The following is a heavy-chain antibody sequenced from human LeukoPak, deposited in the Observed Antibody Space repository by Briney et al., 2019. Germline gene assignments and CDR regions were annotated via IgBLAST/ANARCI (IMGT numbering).Heavy chain of an antibody. J-gene: IGHJ4*02. CDR2: INPNSGGT. D-gene: IGHD2-15*01. CDR1: GYTFTGYY. V-gene: IGHV1-2*02. CDR3: ASQSSKLGGDY. Sequence: GASVKVSLTSSGYTFTGYYMHWVRQAPGQGLEGMGWINPNSGGTNYAQKLRGRVTKTRDTSISTAYMELSRVRSDDTAVYYCASQSSKLGGDYWGQGTLVTVSS.